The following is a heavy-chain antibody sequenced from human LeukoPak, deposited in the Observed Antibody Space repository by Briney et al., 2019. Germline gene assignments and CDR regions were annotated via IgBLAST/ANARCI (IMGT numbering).Heavy chain of an antibody. J-gene: IGHJ6*03. CDR3: ANGNRCTSPNCLGYYYFYMDV. CDR2: FSSSGGTT. Sequence: GGSLRLSCAASGFTFSSYAMNWVRQAPGRGLEWVSGFSSSGGTTYYADSVKGRFTISRDNSKNTLYPQMNSLRAEDTAVYYCANGNRCTSPNCLGYYYFYMDVWGKGTTVTVSS. V-gene: IGHV3-23*01. D-gene: IGHD2-8*01. CDR1: GFTFSSYA.